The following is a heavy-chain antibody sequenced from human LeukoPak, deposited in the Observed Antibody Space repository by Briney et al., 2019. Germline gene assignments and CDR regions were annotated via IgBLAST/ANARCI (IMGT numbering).Heavy chain of an antibody. V-gene: IGHV3-74*01. CDR1: GFTFSSYW. Sequence: GGSLRLSCAASGFTFSSYWVHWVRQAPGKGLVWVSRINSDGSSTSYADSVKGRFTISRDNAKNSLYLQMNSLRAEDTAIYYCARVRLVVTAADYWGQGTLVTVSS. CDR2: INSDGSST. CDR3: ARVRLVVTAADY. D-gene: IGHD2-21*02. J-gene: IGHJ4*02.